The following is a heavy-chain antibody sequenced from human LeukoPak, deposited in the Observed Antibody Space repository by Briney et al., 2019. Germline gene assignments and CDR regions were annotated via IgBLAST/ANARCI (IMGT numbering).Heavy chain of an antibody. V-gene: IGHV3-30*02. CDR1: GFTFSSYA. CDR2: IRYDGSDK. CDR3: ARESESCDSSGSTFGY. D-gene: IGHD3-22*01. J-gene: IGHJ4*02. Sequence: GGSLRLSCAASGFTFSSYAMSWVRQAPGKGLEWVAFIRYDGSDKYYADSVKGRFTISRDYSKNTLYLQMNSLRAEDTAVYYCARESESCDSSGSTFGYRGRGTLVTVSS.